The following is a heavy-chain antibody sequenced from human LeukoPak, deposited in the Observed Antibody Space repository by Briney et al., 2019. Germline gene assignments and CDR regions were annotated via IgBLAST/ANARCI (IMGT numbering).Heavy chain of an antibody. CDR2: TYYRTRWYS. CDR1: GDSVSRTNAA. J-gene: IGHJ4*02. D-gene: IGHD6-19*01. Sequence: SQTLSLTCAISGDSVSRTNAAWNWIRQSPSRGLEWLGRTYYRTRWYSDSAVSVKSRIIINPDTSKNQFSLQLNSMTPEDTAVYYCARGGFGMTVALFHQWGQGTPVPVPS. V-gene: IGHV6-1*01. CDR3: ARGGFGMTVALFHQ.